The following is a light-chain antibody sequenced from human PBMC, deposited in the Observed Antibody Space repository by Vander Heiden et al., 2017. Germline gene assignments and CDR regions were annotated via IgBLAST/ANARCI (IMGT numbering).Light chain of an antibody. Sequence: DIQVTQSPSTLSASVGDRVTITCRASQSISSWLAWYQQKPGKAPKLLIYKASSVESGVPSRFSGSGSGTEFTLTISSLQPDDFATYYCQQYNSYSGTFGQGTKVEIK. J-gene: IGKJ1*01. CDR2: KAS. CDR3: QQYNSYSGT. V-gene: IGKV1-5*03. CDR1: QSISSW.